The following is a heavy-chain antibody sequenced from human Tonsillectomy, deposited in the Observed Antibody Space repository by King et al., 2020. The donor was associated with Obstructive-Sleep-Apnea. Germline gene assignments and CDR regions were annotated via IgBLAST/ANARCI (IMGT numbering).Heavy chain of an antibody. J-gene: IGHJ6*02. CDR3: ARGIAVADDYGMDV. V-gene: IGHV4-30-4*01. CDR1: GGSISSGDYY. Sequence: QLQESGPGLVKPSQTLSLTCTVSGGSISSGDYYWSWIRQPPGKGLEWIGYIYYSGSTYYNASLKRRVTISVDMSKNKFSLKLSSVTAAETAVYYCARGIAVADDYGMDVWGQGTTVTVSS. CDR2: IYYSGST. D-gene: IGHD6-19*01.